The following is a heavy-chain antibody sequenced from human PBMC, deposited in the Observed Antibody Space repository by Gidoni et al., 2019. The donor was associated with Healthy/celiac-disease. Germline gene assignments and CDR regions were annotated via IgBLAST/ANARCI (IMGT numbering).Heavy chain of an antibody. J-gene: IGHJ3*02. V-gene: IGHV1-3*01. D-gene: IGHD2-2*01. CDR1: GYTFTSYA. CDR3: ASEGYCSSTSCSDDAFDI. CDR2: INAGNGNT. Sequence: QVQLVQSGAEVKKPGASVKVSCKASGYTFTSYARHWVRQAPGQRLERMGWINAGNGNTKYSQKFQGRVTITRDTSASTAYMELSSLRSEDTAVYYCASEGYCSSTSCSDDAFDIWGQGTMVTVSS.